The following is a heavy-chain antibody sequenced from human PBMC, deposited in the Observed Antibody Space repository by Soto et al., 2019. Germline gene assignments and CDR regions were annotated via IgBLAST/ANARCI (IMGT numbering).Heavy chain of an antibody. V-gene: IGHV1-69*13. D-gene: IGHD3-3*01. Sequence: GASVKVSCKASGGTFSSYAISWVRQAPGQGLEWMGGIIPIFGTANYAQKFQGRVTITADESTSTAYMELSSLRSEDTAVYYCARGFGVVTHSTMDVWGQGTTVTVSS. CDR3: ARGFGVVTHSTMDV. CDR2: IIPIFGTA. CDR1: GGTFSSYA. J-gene: IGHJ6*02.